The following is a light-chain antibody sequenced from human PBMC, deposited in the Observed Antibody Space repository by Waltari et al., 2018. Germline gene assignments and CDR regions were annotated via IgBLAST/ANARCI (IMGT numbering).Light chain of an antibody. CDR3: SSYTSSSTPYVI. Sequence: QSALTQPASVSGSPGQSITISCTGTSRDVGGYNYVSWYQQHPGKAPKLMIYDVSNRPSGVSNRVSGSKSGPTASLTISGLQAEDEADYFCSSYTSSSTPYVIFGGGTKLTVL. V-gene: IGLV2-14*03. J-gene: IGLJ2*01. CDR1: SRDVGGYNY. CDR2: DVS.